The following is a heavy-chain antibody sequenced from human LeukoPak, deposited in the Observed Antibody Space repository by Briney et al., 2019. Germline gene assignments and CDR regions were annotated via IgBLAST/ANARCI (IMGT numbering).Heavy chain of an antibody. J-gene: IGHJ4*02. V-gene: IGHV3-23*01. Sequence: GGSLRLSCAASGFTFSRYAMSWLRQAPGKGLEWVSAISGSGGSTYYADSVKGRFTISRDNSKNTLYLQMNSLRAEDTAVYYCAKPETLYDNSGYYGYYFDYWGQGTLVTVSS. CDR3: AKPETLYDNSGYYGYYFDY. D-gene: IGHD3-22*01. CDR2: ISGSGGST. CDR1: GFTFSRYA.